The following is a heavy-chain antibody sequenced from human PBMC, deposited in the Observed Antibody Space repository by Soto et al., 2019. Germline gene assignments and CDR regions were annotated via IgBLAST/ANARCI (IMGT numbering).Heavy chain of an antibody. D-gene: IGHD2-2*01. CDR3: VRHNKVTSRQYSFDS. CDR1: GGSISSGDYY. CDR2: IYYSGST. Sequence: SETLSLTCTVSGGSISSGDYYWSWIRQPPGKGLEWIGYIYYSGSTYYNPSLKSRVTISVDTSKNQFSLKLSSVTAADTAVFYCVRHNKVTSRQYSFDSWGQGTLVTVSS. V-gene: IGHV4-30-4*01. J-gene: IGHJ4*01.